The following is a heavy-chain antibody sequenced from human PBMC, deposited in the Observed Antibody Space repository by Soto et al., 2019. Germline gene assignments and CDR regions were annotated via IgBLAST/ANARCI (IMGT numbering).Heavy chain of an antibody. J-gene: IGHJ4*02. V-gene: IGHV1-69*13. Sequence: ASVKVSCKASGGTFSSYAISWVRQAPGQGLEWMGGIIPIFGTANYAQKFQGRVTITADESTSTAYMELSSLRSEDTAVYYCARSPSDDSGSSPFDYWGQGTLVTVSS. D-gene: IGHD1-26*01. CDR2: IIPIFGTA. CDR1: GGTFSSYA. CDR3: ARSPSDDSGSSPFDY.